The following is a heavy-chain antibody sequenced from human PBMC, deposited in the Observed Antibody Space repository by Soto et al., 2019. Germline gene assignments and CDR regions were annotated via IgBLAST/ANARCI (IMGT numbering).Heavy chain of an antibody. V-gene: IGHV1-3*01. Sequence: ASVKVSCKASGYGLTSYAMHWVRQATGQRLEWMGWINAGNGNTKYSQRFRGRVRITADASTGTGYMELSDLRSDDSAIYYCAREDHTTGHYSWFDPWGPGTLVTVSS. CDR3: AREDHTTGHYSWFDP. CDR1: GYGLTSYA. D-gene: IGHD3-9*01. J-gene: IGHJ5*02. CDR2: INAGNGNT.